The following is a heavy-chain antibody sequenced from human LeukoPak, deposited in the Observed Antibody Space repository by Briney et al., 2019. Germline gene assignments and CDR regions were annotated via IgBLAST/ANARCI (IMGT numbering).Heavy chain of an antibody. CDR2: IIPIFGTA. CDR1: GGTFSSYA. CDR3: ARANVVAAQRGDYYYYGMDV. V-gene: IGHV1-69*13. J-gene: IGHJ6*02. D-gene: IGHD2-2*01. Sequence: SVKVSCKASGGTFSSYAISWVRQAPGQGLEWMGGIIPIFGTANYAQKFQGRVTITADESTSTAYMELSSLRSEDTAVYYCARANVVAAQRGDYYYYGMDVWGQGTTVTVSS.